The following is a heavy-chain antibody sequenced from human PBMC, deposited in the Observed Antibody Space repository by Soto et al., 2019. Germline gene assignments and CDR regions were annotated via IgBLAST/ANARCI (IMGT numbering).Heavy chain of an antibody. D-gene: IGHD1-1*01. V-gene: IGHV6-1*01. J-gene: IGHJ6*03. CDR2: TYYKSKWYN. CDR1: GDSVSSNSAA. Sequence: SQTLSLTCDIPGDSVSSNSAAWNWIRQTPSRGLEWLGRTYYKSKWYNNYALSVQSRITVNPDTSKNQFSLQLNSVTPEDTAVYYCARGSWDDVSGHYYMDVWGKGTTVTVSS. CDR3: ARGSWDDVSGHYYMDV.